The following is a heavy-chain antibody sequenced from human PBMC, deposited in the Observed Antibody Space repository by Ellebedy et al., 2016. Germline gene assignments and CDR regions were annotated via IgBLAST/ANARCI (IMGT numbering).Heavy chain of an antibody. CDR1: GYTFTSYG. V-gene: IGHV1-18*01. CDR3: ARSWDRIRGPQREVRFLEAWFNP. J-gene: IGHJ5*02. D-gene: IGHD3-3*01. CDR2: ISAYNGNT. Sequence: ASVKVSXXASGYTFTSYGISWVRQAPGQGLEWMGWISAYNGNTNYAQKFQGRVTITADESTSTAYMELSSLRSEDTAVYYCARSWDRIRGPQREVRFLEAWFNPWGQGTLVTVSS.